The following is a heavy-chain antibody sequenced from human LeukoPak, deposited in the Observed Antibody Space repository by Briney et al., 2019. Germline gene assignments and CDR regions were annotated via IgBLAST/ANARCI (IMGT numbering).Heavy chain of an antibody. CDR2: ISGSGAST. V-gene: IGHV3-23*01. CDR3: AKRAFAGSTSYFFDS. Sequence: GGSLRLSCAASGFTFSSYAMTWVRQAPGKGLEWVSTISGSGASTYYADPVKGRFTISRDNSQNTLYLQMNSLRAEDTAVYYCAKRAFAGSTSYFFDSWGQGTLVTVSS. D-gene: IGHD3-10*01. J-gene: IGHJ4*02. CDR1: GFTFSSYA.